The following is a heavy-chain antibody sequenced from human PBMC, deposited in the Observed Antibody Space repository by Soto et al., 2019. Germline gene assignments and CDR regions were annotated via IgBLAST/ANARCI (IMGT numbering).Heavy chain of an antibody. CDR3: ARGSPRVITFGAVIENYFDS. CDR2: ISGRSSFI. CDR1: GFTLSSYR. V-gene: IGHV3-48*01. D-gene: IGHD3-16*02. Sequence: GGSLRLSCAASGFTLSSYRMNWVRQAPGKGLEWVSYISGRSSFIYYVDSVKGRFTVSRDNAKNSLYLQMNSLRAEDTAVYYCARGSPRVITFGAVIENYFDSWGQGTLVTVSS. J-gene: IGHJ4*02.